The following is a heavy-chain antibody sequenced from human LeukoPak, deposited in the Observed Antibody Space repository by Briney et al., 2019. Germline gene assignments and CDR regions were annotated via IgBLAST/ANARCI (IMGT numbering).Heavy chain of an antibody. V-gene: IGHV1-69*05. J-gene: IGHJ6*03. CDR1: GGTFSSYG. CDR2: FIPIFRTT. D-gene: IGHD5-24*01. Sequence: ASVKVSCKVSGGTFSSYGISWVRQAPGQGLEWMGGFIPIFRTTNYAQKFQGRVTMTRDTSTSTVYMELSSLRSEDTAVYYCARARDGYNFSYMDVWGKGTTVTISS. CDR3: ARARDGYNFSYMDV.